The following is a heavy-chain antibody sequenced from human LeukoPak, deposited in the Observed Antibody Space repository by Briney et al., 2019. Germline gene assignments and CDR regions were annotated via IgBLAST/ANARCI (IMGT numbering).Heavy chain of an antibody. CDR2: INHSRST. CDR3: ASFYPYSGSYYVAY. V-gene: IGHV4-34*01. J-gene: IGHJ4*02. D-gene: IGHD1-26*01. CDR1: GGSFSGYY. Sequence: PSETLSLTCAVYGGSFSGYYWSWIRQPPGKGLEWIGEINHSRSTNYNPSLKSRVTISVDTSKNQFSLKLSSVTAADTAVYYCASFYPYSGSYYVAYWGQGTLVTVSS.